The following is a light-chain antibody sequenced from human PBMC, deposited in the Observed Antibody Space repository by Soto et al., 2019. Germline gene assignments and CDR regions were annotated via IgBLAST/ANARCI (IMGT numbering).Light chain of an antibody. V-gene: IGLV2-14*01. CDR1: SSDIGGYDF. J-gene: IGLJ2*01. Sequence: QSALTQPASVSGSPGQSITISCTGTSSDIGGYDFVSWYPQHPGKAPKVMIYDVSNRPSGVSDRFSGSKSGNTASLTISGLQAEDEADYYCSSYRSSSTLGVFGGGTQLTVL. CDR2: DVS. CDR3: SSYRSSSTLGV.